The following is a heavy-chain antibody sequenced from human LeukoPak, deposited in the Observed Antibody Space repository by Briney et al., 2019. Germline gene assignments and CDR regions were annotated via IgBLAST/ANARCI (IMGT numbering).Heavy chain of an antibody. D-gene: IGHD3-22*01. CDR1: GFTFSSYG. V-gene: IGHV3-33*06. CDR2: IWYDGSNK. CDR3: TKDVSGLFDY. Sequence: GGSLRLSCAASGFTFSSYGMHWVRQAPGKGLEWVAVIWYDGSNKYYADSVKGRFTISRDNSKNTLYLQMNSLRAEDTAVYYCTKDVSGLFDYWGQGTLVTVSS. J-gene: IGHJ4*02.